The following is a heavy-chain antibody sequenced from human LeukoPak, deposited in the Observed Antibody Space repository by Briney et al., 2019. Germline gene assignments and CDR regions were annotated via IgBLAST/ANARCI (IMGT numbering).Heavy chain of an antibody. Sequence: SVKVSCKTSGGIFSRYAISWVRQAPGQRLEWMGGIIPIFGAANYAQKFQGRVTITADKATSTAYMELRSLRSEDTAVYYCARDTAIYDSSSFYYLWWGQGTLVTVSS. V-gene: IGHV1-69*06. CDR1: GGIFSRYA. CDR3: ARDTAIYDSSSFYYLW. D-gene: IGHD3-22*01. CDR2: IIPIFGAA. J-gene: IGHJ4*02.